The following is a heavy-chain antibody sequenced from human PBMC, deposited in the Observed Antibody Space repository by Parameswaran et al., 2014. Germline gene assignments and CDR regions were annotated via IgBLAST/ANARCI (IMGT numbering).Heavy chain of an antibody. D-gene: IGHD5-18*01. CDR3: ARDGEYSYESYYGMDV. V-gene: IGHV4-59*01. Sequence: RWIRQPPGKGLEWIGYIYYSGSTNYNPSLKSRVTISVDTSKNQFSLKLSSVTAADTAVYYCARDGEYSYESYYGMDVWGQGTTVTVSS. CDR2: IYYSGST. J-gene: IGHJ6*02.